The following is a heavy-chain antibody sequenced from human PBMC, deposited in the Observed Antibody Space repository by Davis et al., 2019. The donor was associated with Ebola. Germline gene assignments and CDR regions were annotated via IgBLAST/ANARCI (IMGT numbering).Heavy chain of an antibody. CDR3: AHLVLRYFDWSEPFDY. V-gene: IGHV2-5*02. D-gene: IGHD3-9*01. CDR1: GFSLRTSGVG. J-gene: IGHJ4*02. Sequence: SGPTLVKPTQTLTLTCTFSGFSLRTSGVGVGWIRQPPGKALEWLALIYWDDDKRYSPSLKSRLTITKDTSKNQVVLTMTNMDPVDTATYYCAHLVLRYFDWSEPFDYWGQGTLVTVSS. CDR2: IYWDDDK.